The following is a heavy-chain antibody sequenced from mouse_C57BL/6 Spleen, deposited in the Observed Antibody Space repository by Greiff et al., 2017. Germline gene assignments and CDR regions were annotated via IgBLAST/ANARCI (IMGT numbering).Heavy chain of an antibody. J-gene: IGHJ3*01. CDR1: GYTFTDYE. CDR2: IDPETGGT. D-gene: IGHD1-1*01. CDR3: TRDYGSSSWFAY. Sequence: VQLQQSGAELVRPGASVTLSCKASGYTFTDYEMHWVKQTPVHGLEWIGAIDPETGGTAYNQKFKGKAILTADKSSSTAYMELRSLTSEDSAVYFCTRDYGSSSWFAYWGQETLVTVSA. V-gene: IGHV1-15*01.